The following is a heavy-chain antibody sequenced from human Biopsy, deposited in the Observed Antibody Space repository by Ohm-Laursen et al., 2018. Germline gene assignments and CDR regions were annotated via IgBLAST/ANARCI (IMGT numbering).Heavy chain of an antibody. J-gene: IGHJ4*02. V-gene: IGHV3-74*01. CDR2: INTDGSST. CDR3: TRAEAGSGSLLYFDY. Sequence: SLRLSCAASEFIFSRFWMYWVRQAPGKGLVWVSRINTDGSSTNYADAVKGRFTISRGNAKNTVFLQMNSLRAEDTAVYYCTRAEAGSGSLLYFDYWGQGTLVTVSS. D-gene: IGHD3-10*01. CDR1: EFIFSRFW.